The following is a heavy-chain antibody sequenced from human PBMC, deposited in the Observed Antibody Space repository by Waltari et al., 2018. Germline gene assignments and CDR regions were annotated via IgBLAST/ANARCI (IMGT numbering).Heavy chain of an antibody. CDR1: GPSFTTHA. D-gene: IGHD6-6*01. CDR2: ITGGSGDT. V-gene: IGHV1-3*01. J-gene: IGHJ5*02. CDR3: ATEVWGSFNWFDP. Sequence: QVQLVQSGAEAKKPGASVKVYCKASGPSFTTHAIHWVRQAPGQGLEYMGCITGGSGDTRYSQKFQGRVTFTRDTSASTGYMEVSSLTSEDTAVYYCATEVWGSFNWFDPWGQGTLVTVSP.